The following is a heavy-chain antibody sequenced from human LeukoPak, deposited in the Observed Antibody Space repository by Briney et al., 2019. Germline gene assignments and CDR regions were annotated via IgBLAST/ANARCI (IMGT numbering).Heavy chain of an antibody. J-gene: IGHJ3*02. CDR1: GFTFSSYW. D-gene: IGHD3-22*01. V-gene: IGHV3-74*01. CDR3: ARVSMIVVVITTRNDAFDI. Sequence: QTGGSLRLSCAASGFTFSSYWMHWVRQAPGMGLVWVSRISGDGSTTSYADSVKGRFTISRDNAKNTLYLQMNSLRAEDTAVYYCARVSMIVVVITTRNDAFDIWGQGTMVTVSS. CDR2: ISGDGSTT.